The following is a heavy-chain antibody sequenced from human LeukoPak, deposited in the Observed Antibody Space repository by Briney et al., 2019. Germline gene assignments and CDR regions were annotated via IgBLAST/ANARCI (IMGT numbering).Heavy chain of an antibody. CDR1: GFTVSSNY. J-gene: IGHJ3*02. CDR3: ARLGLLWFGTEGNDAFDI. V-gene: IGHV3-66*01. D-gene: IGHD3-10*01. Sequence: GGSLRLSCAASGFTVSSNYMSWVRQAPGKGLEWVSVIYSGGSTYYADSVKGRFTISRDNSKNTLYLQMNSLRAEDTAVYYCARLGLLWFGTEGNDAFDIWGQGTMVTVSS. CDR2: IYSGGST.